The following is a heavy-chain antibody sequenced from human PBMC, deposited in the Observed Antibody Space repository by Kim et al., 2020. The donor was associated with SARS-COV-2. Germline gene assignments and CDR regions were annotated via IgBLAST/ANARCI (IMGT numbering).Heavy chain of an antibody. V-gene: IGHV4-34*01. D-gene: IGHD6-13*01. CDR2: INHSGST. CDR1: GGSFSGYY. J-gene: IGHJ6*02. CDR3: ARALSAAGTHLTYYYYGMDV. Sequence: SETLSLTCAVYGGSFSGYYWSWIRQPPGKGLEWIGEINHSGSTNYNPSLKSRVTISVDTSKNQFSLKLSSVTAADTAVYYCARALSAAGTHLTYYYYGMDVWGQGTTVTVSS.